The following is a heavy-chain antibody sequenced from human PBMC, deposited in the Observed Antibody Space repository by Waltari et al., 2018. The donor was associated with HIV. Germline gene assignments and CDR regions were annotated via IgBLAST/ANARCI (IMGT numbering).Heavy chain of an antibody. Sequence: QVQLVESGGGVVQPGRSLRLACSVYGFTLNHYDLLWVRQAPGNGLGWVAVISFDERIKNYADSVKGRFTVSRDTSKNALFLQMRNTRPEDTAVYYCAKSDNLWTGNYPFDDWGQGTLVIVSS. D-gene: IGHD1-7*01. CDR3: AKSDNLWTGNYPFDD. V-gene: IGHV3-30*18. J-gene: IGHJ4*02. CDR2: ISFDERIK. CDR1: GFTLNHYD.